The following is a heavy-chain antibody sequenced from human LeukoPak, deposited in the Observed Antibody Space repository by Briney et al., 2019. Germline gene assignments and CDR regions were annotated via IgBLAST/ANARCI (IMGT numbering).Heavy chain of an antibody. Sequence: GGSLRLSCAASGFTFDDYAMHWVRQPPGKGLEGVSGISWNSGSIGYADSVKGRFTISRDNAKNSLYLQMNSLGAEDMALYYCAKEGSWGGYYFDYWGQGTLVTVSS. V-gene: IGHV3-9*03. J-gene: IGHJ4*02. CDR2: ISWNSGSI. CDR1: GFTFDDYA. D-gene: IGHD1-26*01. CDR3: AKEGSWGGYYFDY.